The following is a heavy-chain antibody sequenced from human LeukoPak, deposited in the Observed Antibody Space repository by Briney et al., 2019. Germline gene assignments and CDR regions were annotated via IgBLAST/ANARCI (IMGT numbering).Heavy chain of an antibody. V-gene: IGHV3-74*01. CDR2: INGDGTST. Sequence: GGSLRLYCAASGFTFSDYWMHWVRQAPGKGLVWVSRINGDGTSTRYADSVKGRFTISRDNAKNTLYLQMNSLSAEDTAVYYCAKLVGATTGIDYWGQGTLVTVSS. J-gene: IGHJ4*02. D-gene: IGHD1-26*01. CDR3: AKLVGATTGIDY. CDR1: GFTFSDYW.